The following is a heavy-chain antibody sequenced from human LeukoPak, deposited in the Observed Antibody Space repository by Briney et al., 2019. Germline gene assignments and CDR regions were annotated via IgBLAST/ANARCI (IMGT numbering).Heavy chain of an antibody. CDR2: IFPGDSDT. CDR3: ATHYDILTGYYSTPFDY. Sequence: GESLKISCKGSGYTFTNYWIGWVRQMPGKGLEWMGIIFPGDSDTRYSPSFQGQVTISADKSISTAYLQWNSLKASDTAMYYCATHYDILTGYYSTPFDYWGQGTLVTVSS. CDR1: GYTFTNYW. J-gene: IGHJ4*02. V-gene: IGHV5-51*01. D-gene: IGHD3-9*01.